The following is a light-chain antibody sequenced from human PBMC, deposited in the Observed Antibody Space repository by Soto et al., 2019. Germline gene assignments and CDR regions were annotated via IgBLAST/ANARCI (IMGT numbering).Light chain of an antibody. CDR1: QSVNSR. V-gene: IGKV3-15*01. CDR3: QQYKNWPPEYT. J-gene: IGKJ2*01. CDR2: DAS. Sequence: EIVMTQSPATLSASPGERVTLFCRASQSVNSRLAWYQRKPAQAPRLVIYDASTRATGIPARFSGSGSGTEFTLTISSLQSEDFAVYYCQQYKNWPPEYTFGQGTKLEIK.